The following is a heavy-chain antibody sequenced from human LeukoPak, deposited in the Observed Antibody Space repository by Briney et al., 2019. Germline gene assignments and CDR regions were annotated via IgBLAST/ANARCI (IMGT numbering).Heavy chain of an antibody. CDR1: GGSISTYY. J-gene: IGHJ4*02. CDR2: IYYSGSA. V-gene: IGHV4-59*01. Sequence: SETLSLTCTVSGGSISTYYWSWIRQPPGKGLEWIGYIYYSGSAKYNPSLKSRVTISVDTSKNQFSLKLSSVTAADTAAYYCARSYGSGNYFDYWGQGTLVTVSS. CDR3: ARSYGSGNYFDY. D-gene: IGHD3-10*01.